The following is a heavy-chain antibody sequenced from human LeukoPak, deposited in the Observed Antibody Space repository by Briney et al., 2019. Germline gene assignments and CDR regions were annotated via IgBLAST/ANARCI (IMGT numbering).Heavy chain of an antibody. CDR2: FDPEGGET. D-gene: IGHD5-18*01. J-gene: IGHJ4*02. V-gene: IGHV1-24*01. CDR3: ATVSTRDSYVDYFDY. CDR1: GYTLTELS. Sequence: ASVKVSCKVSGYTLTELSMHWVRQAPGKGLEWMGGFDPEGGETIYAQKFQGRVTMTEDTSTDTAYMELSSLRSEDTAVYYCATVSTRDSYVDYFDYWGQGTLVTVSS.